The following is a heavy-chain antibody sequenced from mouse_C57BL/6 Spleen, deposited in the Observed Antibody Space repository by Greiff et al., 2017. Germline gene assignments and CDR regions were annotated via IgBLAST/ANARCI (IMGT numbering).Heavy chain of an antibody. J-gene: IGHJ4*01. CDR1: GYTFTDYY. Sequence: EVQLQQSGPELVKPGASVKISCKASGYTFTDYYMNWVKQSHGKSLEWIGDINPNNGGTSYNQKFKGKATLTVDKSSSTAYMELRSLTSEDSAVYYCARSPSYYYGSVYAMDYWGQGTSLTVSS. CDR3: ARSPSYYYGSVYAMDY. CDR2: INPNNGGT. D-gene: IGHD1-1*01. V-gene: IGHV1-26*01.